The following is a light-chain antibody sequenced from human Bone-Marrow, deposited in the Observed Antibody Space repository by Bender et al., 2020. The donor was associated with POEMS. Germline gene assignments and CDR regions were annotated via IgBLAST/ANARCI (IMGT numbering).Light chain of an antibody. J-gene: IGLJ3*02. Sequence: QVVLTQSPSASASPGAPVKLTCTLSSGHSRYAIAWHQQRPGKGPRFLMKLSSDGSHTKGDGIPDRFSGSSSGPERYLTISSLQSEDEGDYYCQTWGTGIQVFGGGTQVTVL. V-gene: IGLV4-69*01. CDR3: QTWGTGIQV. CDR1: SGHSRYA. CDR2: LSSDGSH.